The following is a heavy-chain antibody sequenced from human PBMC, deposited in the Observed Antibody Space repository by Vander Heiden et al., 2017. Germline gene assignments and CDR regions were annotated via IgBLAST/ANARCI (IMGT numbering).Heavy chain of an antibody. V-gene: IGHV4-4*07. CDR2: IYTSGST. CDR3: ARSSYYYDSSGYYLYFDY. CDR1: GGSISSYY. D-gene: IGHD3-22*01. J-gene: IGHJ4*02. Sequence: QVQLQESGPGLVKPSETLSLTCTVSGGSISSYYWSWIRQPAGKGLEWIGRIYTSGSTNYNPSLKRRVTMSVDTSKNQFSRKLSSVTAAETAVYYCARSSYYYDSSGYYLYFDYWGQGTLVTVSS.